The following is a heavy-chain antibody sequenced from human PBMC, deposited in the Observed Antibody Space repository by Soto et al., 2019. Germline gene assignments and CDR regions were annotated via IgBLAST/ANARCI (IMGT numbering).Heavy chain of an antibody. CDR1: GFTFSSYA. D-gene: IGHD2-15*01. V-gene: IGHV3-23*01. Sequence: EVQLLESGGGLVQPGGSLRLSCAASGFTFSSYAMSWVRQAPGKGLEWVSTISGGGDGTYYADSVKGRFTISRNNSRNTVYLQMNSLRAEDTAVYYCAKKGLGSLTTYCSGGDCHYVFDMWGQGTMVTVSS. CDR2: ISGGGDGT. CDR3: AKKGLGSLTTYCSGGDCHYVFDM. J-gene: IGHJ3*02.